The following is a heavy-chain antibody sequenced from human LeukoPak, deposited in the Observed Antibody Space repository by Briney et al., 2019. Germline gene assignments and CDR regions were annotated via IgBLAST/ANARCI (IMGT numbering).Heavy chain of an antibody. CDR2: IYYSGST. CDR1: GGSISSYY. J-gene: IGHJ1*01. V-gene: IGHV4-59*12. CDR3: AREDNWKNRAEYFQH. Sequence: PSETLSLTCTVSGGSISSYYWSWIRQPPGKGLEWIGYIYYSGSTYYNPSLKSRVTMSVDTSKNQFSLKLSSVTAADTAVYYCAREDNWKNRAEYFQHWGQGTLVTVST. D-gene: IGHD1/OR15-1a*01.